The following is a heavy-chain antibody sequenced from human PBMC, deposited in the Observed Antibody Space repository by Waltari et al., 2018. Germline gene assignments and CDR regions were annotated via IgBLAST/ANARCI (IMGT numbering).Heavy chain of an antibody. Sequence: QVQLVQSGAEAKKPGASVKVSCQASGYFFSSYYMHWVRQTAGQGPEWMGVLNPSGGSTTYAQDLQGRITVTSDTSTNTVYMELSSLRSEDTAVYFCARDMGSGYRYGYYYYGMDVWGQGTTVTVSS. CDR2: LNPSGGST. J-gene: IGHJ6*02. V-gene: IGHV1-46*01. CDR3: ARDMGSGYRYGYYYYGMDV. D-gene: IGHD5-18*01. CDR1: GYFFSSYY.